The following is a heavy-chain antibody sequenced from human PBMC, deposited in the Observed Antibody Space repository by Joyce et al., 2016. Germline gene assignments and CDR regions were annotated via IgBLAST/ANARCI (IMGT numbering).Heavy chain of an antibody. V-gene: IGHV1-8*01. J-gene: IGHJ5*02. CDR1: GYTFPSYD. Sequence: QVQLVQSGAEVKKPGASVKVSCKASGYTFPSYDINWVRQATGQGLEWMAWMKPNSGNTGYAQKFQGRVTMTWNTSISSAYMEVSSLRSEDTAIYYCARERNFGDLSFDPWGQGTLVTVSS. CDR2: MKPNSGNT. CDR3: ARERNFGDLSFDP. D-gene: IGHD4-17*01.